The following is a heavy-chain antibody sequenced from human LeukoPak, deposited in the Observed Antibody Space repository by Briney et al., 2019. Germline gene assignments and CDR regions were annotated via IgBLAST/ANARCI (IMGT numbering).Heavy chain of an antibody. CDR2: ISPDGSEK. J-gene: IGHJ4*02. V-gene: IGHV3-7*01. Sequence: GGSLRLSCVASGFTSSSFWMNWVRQAPGKGLERVGTISPDGSEKYYVDSVKGRFTISRDNAKTSLYLQLNSLRADDTALYFCARGIVVVAGASDHFDYWGQGTLITVSS. D-gene: IGHD2-15*01. CDR3: ARGIVVVAGASDHFDY. CDR1: GFTSSSFW.